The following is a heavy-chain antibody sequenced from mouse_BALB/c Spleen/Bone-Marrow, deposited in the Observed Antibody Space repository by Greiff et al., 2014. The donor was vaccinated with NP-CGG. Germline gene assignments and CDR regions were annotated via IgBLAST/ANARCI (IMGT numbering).Heavy chain of an antibody. CDR3: AIYYYGSSGFAY. CDR2: IDPANGNT. CDR1: GFNIKDTY. J-gene: IGHJ3*01. D-gene: IGHD1-1*01. Sequence: EVQVVESGAELVKQGASVKLSCTASGFNIKDTYMHWVKQRPEQGLEWIGRIDPANGNTKYDPKFQGKATITADTSSNTAYLQLSSLTSEDTAVYYCAIYYYGSSGFAYWGQGTLVTVSA. V-gene: IGHV14-3*02.